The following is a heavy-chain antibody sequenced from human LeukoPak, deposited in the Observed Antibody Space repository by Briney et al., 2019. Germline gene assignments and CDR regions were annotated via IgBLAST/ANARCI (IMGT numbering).Heavy chain of an antibody. Sequence: PGGSLRLSCAASGFTLSDYYMSWIRQAPGKGLEWVSYISSSGSTIYYAGSVEGRFTIFRDNAKNSLYLQMNSLRAEDTAVYYCARVRDYGDRRGLDYWGQGTLVTVSS. CDR2: ISSSGSTI. CDR3: ARVRDYGDRRGLDY. D-gene: IGHD4-17*01. V-gene: IGHV3-11*04. CDR1: GFTLSDYY. J-gene: IGHJ4*02.